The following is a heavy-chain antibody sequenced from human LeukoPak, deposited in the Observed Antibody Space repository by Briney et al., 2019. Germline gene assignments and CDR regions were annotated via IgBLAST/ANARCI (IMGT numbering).Heavy chain of an antibody. CDR1: GGSISSSSYY. CDR3: ARGRTVVTPRSDLVYYYYYYMDV. Sequence: PSETLSLTCTVSGGSISSSSYYWGWIRQPPGKGLEWIGSIYYSGSTYYNPSLKSRVTISVDTSKNQFSLKLSSVTAADTAVYYCARGRTVVTPRSDLVYYYYYYMDVWGKGTTVTVSS. D-gene: IGHD4-23*01. V-gene: IGHV4-39*07. CDR2: IYYSGST. J-gene: IGHJ6*03.